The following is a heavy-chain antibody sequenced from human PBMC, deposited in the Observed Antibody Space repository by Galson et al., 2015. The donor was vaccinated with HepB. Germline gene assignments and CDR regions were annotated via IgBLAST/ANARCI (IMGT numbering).Heavy chain of an antibody. V-gene: IGHV3-23*01. D-gene: IGHD6-19*01. CDR1: GFTFSSYA. CDR3: AKESGWHSVDY. J-gene: IGHJ4*02. Sequence: SLRLSCAASGFTFSSYAMSWVRQAPGKGLEWVSAISGSGGSTYYADSVKGRFTVSRDNSKNTVYLQMNSLRAEDTAVFYCAKESGWHSVDYWGQGTLVTVSS. CDR2: ISGSGGST.